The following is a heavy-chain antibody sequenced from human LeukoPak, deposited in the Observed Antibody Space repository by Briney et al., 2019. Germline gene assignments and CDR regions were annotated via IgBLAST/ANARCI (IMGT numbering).Heavy chain of an antibody. V-gene: IGHV1-8*01. CDR2: MNPNSGNT. CDR1: GYTFTSYD. D-gene: IGHD3-3*01. J-gene: IGHJ5*02. CDR3: ARSAGFWSGYSKYYWFDP. Sequence: ASVKVSCKASGYTFTSYDINWVRQATGQGLEWMGWMNPNSGNTGYAQKFQGRVTMTRNTSISTAYMELSSLRSEDTAVYYCARSAGFWSGYSKYYWFDPWGQGTLVTVSS.